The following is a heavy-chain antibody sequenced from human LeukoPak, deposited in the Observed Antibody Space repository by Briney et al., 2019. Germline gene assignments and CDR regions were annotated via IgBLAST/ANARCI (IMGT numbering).Heavy chain of an antibody. V-gene: IGHV4-4*07. J-gene: IGHJ4*02. D-gene: IGHD3-10*01. CDR3: ARGSGSYPPLDY. CDR1: GGSISSFY. CDR2: IYTSGST. Sequence: SENPSLTCTVSGGSISSFYWSWIRQAAGKGPEWIGRIYTSGSTNYNPSLKSRITMSVDTSKNQFSLKLRSVAAADTAVYYCARGSGSYPPLDYWGQGTLVTVSS.